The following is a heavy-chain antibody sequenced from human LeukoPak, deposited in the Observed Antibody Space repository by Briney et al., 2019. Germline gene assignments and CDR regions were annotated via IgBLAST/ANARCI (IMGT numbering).Heavy chain of an antibody. CDR2: IYYSGST. D-gene: IGHD3-3*01. CDR1: GGSISSYY. J-gene: IGHJ6*04. CDR3: ARDDFWSRPGDV. Sequence: SETLSLTCTVSGGSISSYYWSWIRQPPGKGLEWIGYIYYSGSTNYNPSLKSRVTISVDTSKNQFSLELSSVTAADTAVYYCARDDFWSRPGDVWGKRTTVTVSS. V-gene: IGHV4-59*01.